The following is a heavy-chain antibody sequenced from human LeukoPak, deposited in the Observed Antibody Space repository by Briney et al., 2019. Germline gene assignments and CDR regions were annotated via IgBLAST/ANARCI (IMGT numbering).Heavy chain of an antibody. CDR2: IYYSGST. J-gene: IGHJ4*02. D-gene: IGHD6-19*01. V-gene: IGHV4-39*07. CDR3: ARARSGWYGLFDY. Sequence: ASETLSLTCTVSGGSISSSSYYWGWIRQPPGKGLEWIGSIYYSGSTYYNPSLKSRVTISVDTSKNQFSLKLSSVTAADTAVYYCARARSGWYGLFDYWGQGTLVTVSS. CDR1: GGSISSSSYY.